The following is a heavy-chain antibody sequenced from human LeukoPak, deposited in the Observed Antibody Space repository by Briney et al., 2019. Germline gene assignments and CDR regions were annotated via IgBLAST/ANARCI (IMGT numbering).Heavy chain of an antibody. V-gene: IGHV4-61*09. CDR3: ARGLMVRGVVYYYYMDV. Sequence: PSQTLSLTCTVSGGSIGSGSYCWSWLRQPAGTGLEWIGHIYSSGSTNYNPSLKSRVTISVDTSKNQFSLKLSSVTAADTAVYYCARGLMVRGVVYYYYMDVWGKGTTVTVSS. CDR1: GGSIGSGSYC. CDR2: IYSSGST. D-gene: IGHD3-10*01. J-gene: IGHJ6*03.